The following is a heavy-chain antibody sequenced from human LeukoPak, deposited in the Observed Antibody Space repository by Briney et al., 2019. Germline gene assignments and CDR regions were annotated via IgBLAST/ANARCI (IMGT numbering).Heavy chain of an antibody. CDR1: GYTFTDYY. CDR2: INPNSGST. Sequence: ASVKVSCKASGYTFTDYYVHWARQAPGQGLKWMGWINPNSGSTNYAQKFQGRVTMTRDTSISTAYVELSGLRSDDTAVYYCARASGNTVTTPNWFDPWGQGTLVTVSS. D-gene: IGHD4-17*01. CDR3: ARASGNTVTTPNWFDP. J-gene: IGHJ5*02. V-gene: IGHV1-2*02.